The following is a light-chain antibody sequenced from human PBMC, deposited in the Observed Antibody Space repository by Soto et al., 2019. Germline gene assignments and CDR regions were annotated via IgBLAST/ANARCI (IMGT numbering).Light chain of an antibody. CDR1: GSDIGGYNY. V-gene: IGLV2-14*01. CDR2: EAT. CDR3: SSYTSSATWV. J-gene: IGLJ3*02. Sequence: QSALTQPASVSGSPGQSITISCTGTGSDIGGYNYVSWYQQHPGKAPQLMIYEATDRPSGVSSRFSGSKSGSTASLTISGLRAEDEADYYCSSYTSSATWVFGGGTKLTVL.